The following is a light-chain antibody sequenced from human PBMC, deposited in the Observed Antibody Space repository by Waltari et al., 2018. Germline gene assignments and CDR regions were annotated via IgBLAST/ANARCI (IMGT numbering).Light chain of an antibody. CDR1: NIGSYS. Sequence: SYVVTQPPSVSVAPGETARITCGGDNIGSYSVHWYEQRPGQAPILIMRYDSDRPSGFPDRFAGFNAGTTAQLTIRRVEAGNEADYYCHVWHAALDPGVLGSGAEVTVL. V-gene: IGLV3-21*04. CDR2: YDS. CDR3: HVWHAALDPGV. J-gene: IGLJ1*01.